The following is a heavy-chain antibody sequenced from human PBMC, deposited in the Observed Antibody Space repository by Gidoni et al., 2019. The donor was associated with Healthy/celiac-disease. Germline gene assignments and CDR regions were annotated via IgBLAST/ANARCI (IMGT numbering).Heavy chain of an antibody. CDR2: ISSSSSYI. CDR3: ARDRGSYYGSGTLFWFDP. V-gene: IGHV3-21*01. CDR1: GFTFSSHS. J-gene: IGHJ5*02. D-gene: IGHD3-10*01. Sequence: EVQLVESGGGLVKPGGSLRLSCAASGFTFSSHSMNWVRQAPGKGLEWVSSISSSSSYIYYADSVKGRFTISRDNAKNSLYLQMNSLRAEDTAVYYCARDRGSYYGSGTLFWFDPWGQGTLVTVSS.